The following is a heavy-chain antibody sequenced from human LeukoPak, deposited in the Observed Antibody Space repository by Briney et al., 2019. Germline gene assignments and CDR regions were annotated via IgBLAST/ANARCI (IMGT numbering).Heavy chain of an antibody. V-gene: IGHV3-33*06. Sequence: QPGGSLRLSCAASRFTFSSYGMHWVRQAPGKGLEWVAVIWYDGSNKYYADSVKGRFTISRDNSKNTLYLQMNSLRAEDTAVYYCAKDLRVYYGSGSLHYWGQGTLVTVSS. D-gene: IGHD3-10*01. CDR1: RFTFSSYG. CDR3: AKDLRVYYGSGSLHY. J-gene: IGHJ4*02. CDR2: IWYDGSNK.